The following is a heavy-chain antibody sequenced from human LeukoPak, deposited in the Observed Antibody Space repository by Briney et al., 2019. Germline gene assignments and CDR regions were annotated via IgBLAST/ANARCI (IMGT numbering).Heavy chain of an antibody. CDR3: ASSGGGYERGYSHGLDY. V-gene: IGHV1-46*01. CDR1: GYTFTSYY. CDR2: INPSGGST. J-gene: IGHJ4*02. D-gene: IGHD5-12*01. Sequence: ASVKVSCKASGYTFTSYYMHWVRQAPGQGLEWTGIINPSGGSTSYAQKFQGRVTMTRDTSTSTVYMELSSLRSEDTAVYYCASSGGGYERGYSHGLDYWGQGTLVTVSS.